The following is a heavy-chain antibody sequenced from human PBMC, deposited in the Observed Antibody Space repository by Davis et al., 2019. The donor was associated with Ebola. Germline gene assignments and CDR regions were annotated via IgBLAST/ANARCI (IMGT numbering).Heavy chain of an antibody. CDR2: IYYSGST. Sequence: PSETLSLTCTVSGGSISSGDYYWSWIRQPPGKGLEWIGYIYYSGSTYYNPSLKSRVTISVDTSKNQFSLKLSSVTAADTAVYYCARIAVAGTLDYWGQGTLVTVSS. CDR3: ARIAVAGTLDY. V-gene: IGHV4-30-4*01. CDR1: GGSISSGDYY. J-gene: IGHJ4*02. D-gene: IGHD6-19*01.